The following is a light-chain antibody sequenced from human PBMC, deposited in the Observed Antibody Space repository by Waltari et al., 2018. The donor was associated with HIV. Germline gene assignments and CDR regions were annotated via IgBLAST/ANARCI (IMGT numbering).Light chain of an antibody. CDR3: SSYTRSSTFYV. J-gene: IGLJ1*01. CDR1: SIDVGAYNF. CDR2: DDT. Sequence: QSALTQPASASGSPGQSFTLSCTGTSIDVGAYNFVSWYQQHPGKAPKLMIYDDTKRPSGVSNRFSCSKSGNTASLAITGLQAEEEADFYCSSYTRSSTFYVFGTGTKVTVL. V-gene: IGLV2-14*03.